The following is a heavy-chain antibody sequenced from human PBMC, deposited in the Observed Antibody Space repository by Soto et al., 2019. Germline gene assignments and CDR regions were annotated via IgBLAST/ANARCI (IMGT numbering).Heavy chain of an antibody. CDR1: GGSISSNSHY. CDR2: IYYNGDT. CDR3: ARHQSIVVVTPARAFDI. J-gene: IGHJ3*02. D-gene: IGHD2-15*01. Sequence: SETLSLTCSVSGGSISSNSHYWVWIRQPPGKGLEWIGSIYYNGDTYYNPSLKSRVTISVDTSKNQFSVKLNSVTAADTAVYYCARHQSIVVVTPARAFDIWGQGTMVT. V-gene: IGHV4-39*01.